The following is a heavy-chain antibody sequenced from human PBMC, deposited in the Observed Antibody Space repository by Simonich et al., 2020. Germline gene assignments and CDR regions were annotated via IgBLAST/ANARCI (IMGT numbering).Heavy chain of an antibody. V-gene: IGHV3-48*01. CDR3: ARDSSYYAFDI. CDR1: GFTFSSYS. J-gene: IGHJ3*02. Sequence: EVQLVESGGGLVQPGGSLRLSCAASGFTFSSYSMNWVRQAPGKGLELVSYISSSSSTIYYAASVEGRFTISRDNAKNSLYLQMNSLRAEDTAVYYCARDSSYYAFDIWGQGTMVNVSS. CDR2: ISSSSSTI. D-gene: IGHD5-12*01.